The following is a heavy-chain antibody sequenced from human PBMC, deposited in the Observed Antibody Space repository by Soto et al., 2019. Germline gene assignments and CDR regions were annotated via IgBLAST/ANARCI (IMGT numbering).Heavy chain of an antibody. Sequence: PSQALSLTCAIPGDSVSSNSAASNWIRQSPSRGLEWLGRTYYRSKWYNDYAVSVKSRITINPDTSKNQFSLQLNSVTPEDTAVYYCARSQVAGNHYYYGMDVWGQGTTVTVSS. CDR2: TYYRSKWYN. CDR3: ARSQVAGNHYYYGMDV. V-gene: IGHV6-1*01. J-gene: IGHJ6*02. D-gene: IGHD6-19*01. CDR1: GDSVSSNSAA.